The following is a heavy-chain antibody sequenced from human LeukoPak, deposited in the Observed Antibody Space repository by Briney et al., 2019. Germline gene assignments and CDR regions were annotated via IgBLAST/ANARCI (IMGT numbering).Heavy chain of an antibody. J-gene: IGHJ4*02. CDR2: IYYSGST. Sequence: SETLSLTCTVSGGSISSYYWSWIRQPPGKGLGWIGYIYYSGSTNYNPSLKSRVTISVDTSKNQFSLKLSSVTAADTAVYYCARSDSSSWYYFDYWGQGTLVTVSS. D-gene: IGHD6-13*01. CDR1: GGSISSYY. CDR3: ARSDSSSWYYFDY. V-gene: IGHV4-59*01.